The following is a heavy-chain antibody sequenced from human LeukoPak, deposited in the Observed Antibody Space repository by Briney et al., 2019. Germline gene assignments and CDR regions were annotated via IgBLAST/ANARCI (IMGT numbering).Heavy chain of an antibody. Sequence: SETLSLTCAVSGGSISSSNWWSWVRQPPGKGLEWIGEIYHSGSTNYNPSLKSRVTISVDKSKNQFSLKLSSVTAADTAVYYCARSRYCSGGSCYIFDYWGQGTLVTVSS. CDR3: ARSRYCSGGSCYIFDY. J-gene: IGHJ4*02. CDR2: IYHSGST. CDR1: GGSISSSNW. D-gene: IGHD2-15*01. V-gene: IGHV4-4*02.